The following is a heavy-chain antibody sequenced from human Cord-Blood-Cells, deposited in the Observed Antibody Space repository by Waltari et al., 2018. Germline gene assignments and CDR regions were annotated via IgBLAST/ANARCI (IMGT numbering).Heavy chain of an antibody. D-gene: IGHD3-3*01. CDR3: AREEILEWLFDY. V-gene: IGHV3-7*01. J-gene: IGHJ4*02. CDR2: IKQDGSEK. Sequence: EVQLVESGGGLVQPGGSLRLPCAASGFTFGSYWMSWVRQAPGKGLEWVANIKQDGSEKYYVDSVKGRFTISRDNAKNSLYLQMNSLRAEDTAVYYCAREEILEWLFDYWGQGTLVTVSS. CDR1: GFTFGSYW.